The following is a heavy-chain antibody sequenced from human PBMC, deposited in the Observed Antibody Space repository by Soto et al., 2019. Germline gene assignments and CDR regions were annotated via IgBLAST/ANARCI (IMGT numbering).Heavy chain of an antibody. CDR2: ISYDGTNK. V-gene: IGHV3-30-3*01. CDR3: ARAAAGPLNWFDP. CDR1: GFIFNNYA. D-gene: IGHD6-13*01. J-gene: IGHJ5*02. Sequence: QVQLVESGGGVVQPGRSLRLSCAASGFIFNNYAILWVRQAPGKGLEWVALISYDGTNKYYADSVKGRFTISRDNSKNTLYLQMNSLRPEDTAVYYCARAAAGPLNWFDPWGQGTVVTVSS.